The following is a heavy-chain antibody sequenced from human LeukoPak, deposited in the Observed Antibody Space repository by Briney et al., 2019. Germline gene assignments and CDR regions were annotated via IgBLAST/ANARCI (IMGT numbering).Heavy chain of an antibody. D-gene: IGHD3-10*01. J-gene: IGHJ6*02. CDR2: ISYDGSNK. Sequence: PGGSLRLSCAASGFTFSSYGMHWVRQAPGKGLEWVAVISYDGSNKYYADSVKGRFTISRDNSKNTLYLQMNSLRAEDTAVYYCAKPMVRGLEYVYGMDVWGQGTTVTVSS. V-gene: IGHV3-30*18. CDR3: AKPMVRGLEYVYGMDV. CDR1: GFTFSSYG.